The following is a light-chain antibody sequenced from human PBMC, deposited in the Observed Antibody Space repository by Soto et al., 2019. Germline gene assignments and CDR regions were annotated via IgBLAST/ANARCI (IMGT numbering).Light chain of an antibody. Sequence: QSALTQPASVSGSPGQSITVSCTGSSSDFGDDKYVSWYQQQPGKGPNLLIYGVNSRPSGISNRFSGSKSGNTASLTISGLQVEDEADYYCQSYDSSLSGYVFGPGTKLTVL. CDR1: SSDFGDDKY. CDR3: QSYDSSLSGYV. CDR2: GVN. V-gene: IGLV2-14*01. J-gene: IGLJ1*01.